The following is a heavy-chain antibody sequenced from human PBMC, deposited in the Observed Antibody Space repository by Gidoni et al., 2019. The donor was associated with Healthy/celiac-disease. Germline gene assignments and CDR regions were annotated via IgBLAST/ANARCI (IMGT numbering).Heavy chain of an antibody. CDR2: INPNSGGT. D-gene: IGHD1-26*01. Sequence: QVQLVQSGAEVKKPGASVKVSCKASGYTFTGYYMHWVRQAPGQGLEWMGWINPNSGGTNYAQKFQGWVTMTRDTSISTAYMELSRLRSDDTAVYYCARDRVSTSGSYPFNFDYWGQGTLVTVSS. CDR1: GYTFTGYY. CDR3: ARDRVSTSGSYPFNFDY. J-gene: IGHJ4*02. V-gene: IGHV1-2*04.